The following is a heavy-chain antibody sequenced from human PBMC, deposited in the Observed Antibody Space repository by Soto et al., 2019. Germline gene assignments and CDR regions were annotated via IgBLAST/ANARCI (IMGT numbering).Heavy chain of an antibody. V-gene: IGHV3-48*01. CDR2: ISDSGSNT. Sequence: GGSLGRCCPASGVHIISSSMHWVRQAPGRGLESVAYISDSGSNTLYADSVKGRFTVSRDTAKNSLYLQMSSLGSEDTAVYYCARDPNDSSAYYHHYYYGMDVWGQGTTVTVSS. CDR1: GVHIISSS. D-gene: IGHD3-22*01. J-gene: IGHJ6*02. CDR3: ARDPNDSSAYYHHYYYGMDV.